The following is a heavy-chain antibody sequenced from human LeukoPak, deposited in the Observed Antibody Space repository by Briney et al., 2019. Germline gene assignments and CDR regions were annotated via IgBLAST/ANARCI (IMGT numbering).Heavy chain of an antibody. CDR3: ARDRGGYTYSHDY. V-gene: IGHV4-34*01. CDR2: IYHDGST. CDR1: GGSFSNYF. Sequence: SETLSLTCTVYGGSFSNYFWNWIRQPPGKGLEWIGEIYHDGSTNYNPSLKSRVTISMDKSKNQLSLKLNFVTAADTAVYYCARDRGGYTYSHDYWGQGTLVTVSS. J-gene: IGHJ4*02. D-gene: IGHD5-18*01.